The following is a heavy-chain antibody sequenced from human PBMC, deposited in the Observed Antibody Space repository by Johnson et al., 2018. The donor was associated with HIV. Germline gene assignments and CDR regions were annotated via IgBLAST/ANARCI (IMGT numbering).Heavy chain of an antibody. CDR1: GFTFRDYY. D-gene: IGHD2-2*01. CDR2: IKQDGSEK. J-gene: IGHJ3*02. Sequence: VQLVESGGGVVQPGRSLRLSCAASGFTFRDYYMSWIRQAPGKGLEWVANIKQDGSEKYYVDSVKGRFTISRDNAKNSLYLQMNSLRAEDTAVYYCASDPVPAAIRAFDIWGQGTMVTVSS. V-gene: IGHV3-7*01. CDR3: ASDPVPAAIRAFDI.